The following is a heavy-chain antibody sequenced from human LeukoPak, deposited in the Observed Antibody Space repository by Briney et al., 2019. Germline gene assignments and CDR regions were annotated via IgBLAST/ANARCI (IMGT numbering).Heavy chain of an antibody. D-gene: IGHD5-18*01. Sequence: ASVKVSCKASGYTFTSYYMHLVRQAPGQGLEWMGIINPSGGSTSYAQKFQGRVTMTRDTSTSTAYMELSSLRSEDTAVYYCARFPNTAMVMGLEYYYYGMDVWGQGTTVTVSS. CDR2: INPSGGST. V-gene: IGHV1-46*01. J-gene: IGHJ6*02. CDR1: GYTFTSYY. CDR3: ARFPNTAMVMGLEYYYYGMDV.